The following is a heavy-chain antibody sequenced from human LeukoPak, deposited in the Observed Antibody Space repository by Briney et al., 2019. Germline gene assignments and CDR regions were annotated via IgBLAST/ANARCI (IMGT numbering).Heavy chain of an antibody. CDR2: IYYSGST. J-gene: IGHJ3*02. CDR3: ARHAYYYDSSGYSSDAFDI. V-gene: IGHV4-39*01. D-gene: IGHD3-22*01. Sequence: SETLSLTCTVSGGSISSSSYYWGWIRQPPGKGLEWIGSIYYSGSTYYNPSLKSRVTISVDTSKNQFSLKLSSVTAADTAVYCCARHAYYYDSSGYSSDAFDIWGQGTMVTVSS. CDR1: GGSISSSSYY.